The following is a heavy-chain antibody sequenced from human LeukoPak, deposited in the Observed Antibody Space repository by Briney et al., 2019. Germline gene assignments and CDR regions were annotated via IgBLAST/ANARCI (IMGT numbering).Heavy chain of an antibody. D-gene: IGHD3-10*01. CDR3: AREDRSGRGYFDY. J-gene: IGHJ4*02. CDR1: GFTVSSNY. V-gene: IGHV3-66*01. Sequence: GGSLRLSCAASGFTVSSNYMSWVRQAPGKGLEWVSVIYSGGSTYYADSVKGRFTISRDNSKNTLYLQMNSLRAEDTAVYYCAREDRSGRGYFDYWGQGTLVTVSS. CDR2: IYSGGST.